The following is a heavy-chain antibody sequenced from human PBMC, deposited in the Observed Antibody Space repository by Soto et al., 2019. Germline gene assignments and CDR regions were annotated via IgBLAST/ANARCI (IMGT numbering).Heavy chain of an antibody. CDR3: ARGKGPTSRVTIFGVVRRPFDY. J-gene: IGHJ4*02. V-gene: IGHV4-59*01. CDR1: GGSISSYY. D-gene: IGHD3-3*01. Sequence: PSKTLSLTCTVSGGSISSYYWSWIRQPPGKGLEWIGYIYYSGSTNYNPSLKSRVTISVDTSKNQFSLKLSSVTAADTAVYYCARGKGPTSRVTIFGVVRRPFDYWGQGTLVTVSS. CDR2: IYYSGST.